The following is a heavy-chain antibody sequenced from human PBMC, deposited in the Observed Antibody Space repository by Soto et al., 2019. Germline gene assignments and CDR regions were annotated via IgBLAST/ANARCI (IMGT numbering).Heavy chain of an antibody. CDR1: GGSIRNYY. V-gene: IGHV4-59*12. Sequence: SETLSLTCTVSGGSIRNYYWSWIRQPPGKGLEWIGYIFYCGSTNYHPSLKGRTTMSVDTSKNQFSLRLSSVTAADTAVYYCARVFCSSASCYMPSYYYYSYMDVWGKGTTVTVSS. CDR3: ARVFCSSASCYMPSYYYYSYMDV. D-gene: IGHD2-2*02. CDR2: IFYCGST. J-gene: IGHJ6*03.